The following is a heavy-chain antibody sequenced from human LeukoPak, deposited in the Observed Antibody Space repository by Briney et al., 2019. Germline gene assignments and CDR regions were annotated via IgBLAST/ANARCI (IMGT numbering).Heavy chain of an antibody. CDR3: ARSLPNYDSSGYYTDY. V-gene: IGHV4-34*01. Sequence: SETLSLTCAVYRGSFSAYYWSWIRQPPGKGLEWIGEINHSGSTNYNPSLKSRVTISVDTSKNQFSLKLSSVTAADTAVYYCARSLPNYDSSGYYTDYWGQGTLVTVSS. D-gene: IGHD3-22*01. CDR1: RGSFSAYY. J-gene: IGHJ4*02. CDR2: INHSGST.